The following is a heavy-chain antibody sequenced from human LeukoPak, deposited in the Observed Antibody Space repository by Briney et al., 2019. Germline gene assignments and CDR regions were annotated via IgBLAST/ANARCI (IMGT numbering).Heavy chain of an antibody. Sequence: NPSETLSLTCTVSGGSISSGDYYWSWIRQPAGKGLEWIGRIYTSGSTNYNPSLKSRVTMSVDTSKNQFSLKLSSVTAADTAVYYCARERGSGWLFDYWGQGTLVTVSS. CDR3: ARERGSGWLFDY. J-gene: IGHJ4*02. D-gene: IGHD6-19*01. CDR2: IYTSGST. V-gene: IGHV4-61*02. CDR1: GGSISSGDYY.